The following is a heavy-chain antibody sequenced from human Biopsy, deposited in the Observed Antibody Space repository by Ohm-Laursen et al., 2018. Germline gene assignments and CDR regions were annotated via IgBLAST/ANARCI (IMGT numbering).Heavy chain of an antibody. CDR3: ARAGTAINGNSLGFDP. Sequence: SDTLSLTCTVSGDSIRNYYWSWIRQAAGKGLEWIGRIYPGGGTIYNPSLKSRVTMSVDTSKNHFSLNLNSVTAADTAVYYCARAGTAINGNSLGFDPWGQGTLVTVSS. V-gene: IGHV4-4*07. CDR2: IYPGGGT. J-gene: IGHJ5*02. D-gene: IGHD1-20*01. CDR1: GDSIRNYY.